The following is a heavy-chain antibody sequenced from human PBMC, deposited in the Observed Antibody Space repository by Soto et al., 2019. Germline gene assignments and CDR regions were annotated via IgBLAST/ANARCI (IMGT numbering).Heavy chain of an antibody. D-gene: IGHD2-2*01. CDR3: RSSTSCYDESWVDV. CDR1: GYSINSGNY. J-gene: IGHJ6*01. CDR2: LYHIGST. V-gene: IGHV4-38-2*01. Sequence: SETLSLTCSVSGYSINSGNYWPWIRQPPGRGLQWIGSLYHIGSTHYNTSLKSRVTISVDTSKNYLSLELSSVTAADTAIYYCRSSTSCYDESWVDVWGTGTMVTVST.